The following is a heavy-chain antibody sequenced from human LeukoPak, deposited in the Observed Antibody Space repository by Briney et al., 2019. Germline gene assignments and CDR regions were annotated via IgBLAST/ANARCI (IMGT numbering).Heavy chain of an antibody. Sequence: ASVKGSCKASGGTFSSYAISWVRQAPGQGLEWMGGIIPIFGTANYAQKFQGRVTITADKSTSTAYMELSSLRSEDTAVYYCARGVQYYYMDVWGKGTTVTVSS. CDR2: IIPIFGTA. D-gene: IGHD3-10*01. CDR1: GGTFSSYA. CDR3: ARGVQYYYMDV. V-gene: IGHV1-69*06. J-gene: IGHJ6*03.